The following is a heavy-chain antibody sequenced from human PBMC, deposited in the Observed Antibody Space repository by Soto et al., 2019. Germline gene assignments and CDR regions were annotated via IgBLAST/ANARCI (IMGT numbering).Heavy chain of an antibody. J-gene: IGHJ4*02. CDR1: GGSISSGNYY. CDR3: ARGEWELFDFDY. D-gene: IGHD1-26*01. V-gene: IGHV4-30-4*01. Sequence: SETLSLTCTVSGGSISSGNYYWSWIRQSPGKGLEWIGYIYSTGSSYYNPSLRSRVSMSVDTSKNQFSLKLSSVTAADTAVYYCARGEWELFDFDYWGQGTLVTVSS. CDR2: IYSTGSS.